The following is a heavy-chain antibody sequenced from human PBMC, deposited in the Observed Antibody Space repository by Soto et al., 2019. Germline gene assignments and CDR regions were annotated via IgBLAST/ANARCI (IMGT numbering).Heavy chain of an antibody. CDR1: GGTFSSYA. CDR2: IIPNFGTA. V-gene: IGHV1-69*13. Sequence: GASVKVSCKASGGTFSSYAISWGRQAPGQGLEWMGGIIPNFGTANYAQKFQGRVTITADESTSTAYMELSSLSSEDTAVYYCARALVDYSGNSLNSNWFDPWGQGTLVTAPQ. CDR3: ARALVDYSGNSLNSNWFDP. D-gene: IGHD4-4*01. J-gene: IGHJ5*02.